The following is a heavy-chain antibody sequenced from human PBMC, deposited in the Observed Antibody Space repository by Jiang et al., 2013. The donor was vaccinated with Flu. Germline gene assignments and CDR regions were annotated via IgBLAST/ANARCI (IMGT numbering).Heavy chain of an antibody. V-gene: IGHV4-38-2*01. J-gene: IGHJ4*02. CDR3: ARSGGGYYDSSGYLVAEYYFDY. CDR2: IYHSGST. D-gene: IGHD3-22*01. Sequence: EWIGSIYHSGSTNYKPSLKSRVTMSVDTSKNQFSLKLSSVTAADTAVYYCARSGGGYYDSSGYLVAEYYFDYWGQGTLVTVSS.